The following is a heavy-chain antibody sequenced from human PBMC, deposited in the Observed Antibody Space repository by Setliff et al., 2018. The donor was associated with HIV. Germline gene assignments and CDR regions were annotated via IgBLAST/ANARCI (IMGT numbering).Heavy chain of an antibody. CDR1: GFTFSRFW. CDR3: VIFSYSSG. Sequence: GGSLRLSCVASGFTFSRFWMHWVRQAPGQGLVWVSGINNDTTTTTYADSVKGRFSISRDNAKNTLYLEMNGLRGEDTAVYYCVIFSYSSGWGQGTQVTVSS. J-gene: IGHJ4*02. CDR2: INNDTTTT. D-gene: IGHD1-26*01. V-gene: IGHV3-74*01.